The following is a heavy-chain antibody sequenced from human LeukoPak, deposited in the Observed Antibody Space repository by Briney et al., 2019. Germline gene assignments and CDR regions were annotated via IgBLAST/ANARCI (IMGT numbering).Heavy chain of an antibody. D-gene: IGHD6-25*01. J-gene: IGHJ4*02. CDR3: ARGTLAATVPGFDY. CDR1: GFTFSDYY. CDR2: ISSSGSTI. V-gene: IGHV3-11*01. Sequence: GGSLRLSCAAAGFTFSDYYMSWIRQAPGKGLEWVSYISSSGSTIYYADSVKGRFTISRDNAKNSLYLQTNSLRAEDTAVYYCARGTLAATVPGFDYWGQGTLVTVSS.